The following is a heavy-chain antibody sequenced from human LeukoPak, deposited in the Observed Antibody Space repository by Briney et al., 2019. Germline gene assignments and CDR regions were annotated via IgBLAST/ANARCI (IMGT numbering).Heavy chain of an antibody. V-gene: IGHV4-31*11. J-gene: IGHJ4*02. CDR3: ARMMYCSSTSCYVQSSFDY. D-gene: IGHD2-2*01. CDR1: GGSISSGGNY. Sequence: SETLSLTCAVSGGSISSGGNYWSWTRQHPGKGLEWIGYISYSGSTYYNPSLKSRVSISVDTSQNQFSLKMSSVAAADTAVYYCARMMYCSSTSCYVQSSFDYWGQGALVTVSS. CDR2: ISYSGST.